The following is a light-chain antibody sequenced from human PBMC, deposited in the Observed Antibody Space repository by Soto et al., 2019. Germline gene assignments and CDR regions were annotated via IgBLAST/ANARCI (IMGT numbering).Light chain of an antibody. CDR3: QQRSTWPPIT. Sequence: EIVLTQSPGTLSLSPGERATLSCRASQSVSSSYLAWYQQKPGQAPRLLIYGASIRATGIPARFSGSGSGTDFTLTISGLQSEDFAVYYCQQRSTWPPITFGQGTRLE. J-gene: IGKJ5*01. CDR1: QSVSSSY. CDR2: GAS. V-gene: IGKV3D-20*02.